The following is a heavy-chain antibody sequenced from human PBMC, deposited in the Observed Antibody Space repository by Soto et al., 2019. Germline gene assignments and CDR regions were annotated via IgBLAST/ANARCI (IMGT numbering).Heavy chain of an antibody. J-gene: IGHJ5*02. D-gene: IGHD1-7*01. CDR1: GYTLSTNG. CDR3: ARKIGAQGTSNWFDP. CDR2: ISAYNGNT. Sequence: APVKGTRQDSGYTLSTNGSKWGGPGPGQGLEWMGWISAYNGNTNYAQKLQGRVTMTTDTSTSTAYMELRSLRSDDTAVYYCARKIGAQGTSNWFDPWGQGTLVTVSS. V-gene: IGHV1-18*01.